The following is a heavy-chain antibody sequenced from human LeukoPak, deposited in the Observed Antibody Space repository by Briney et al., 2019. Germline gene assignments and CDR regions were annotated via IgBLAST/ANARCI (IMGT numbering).Heavy chain of an antibody. D-gene: IGHD3-22*01. CDR3: GKDSKVVITCYFVY. J-gene: IGHJ4*02. CDR1: GFTFSSYG. V-gene: IGHV3-23*01. Sequence: PGGSLRLSCAASGFTFSSYGMSWVRQAPGKGLEWVSAISGSGGSTYYADSVKGRFTISRDNSKNTLYLQMNSLRAEDRAVYYCGKDSKVVITCYFVYWRRGTLVSVSS. CDR2: ISGSGGST.